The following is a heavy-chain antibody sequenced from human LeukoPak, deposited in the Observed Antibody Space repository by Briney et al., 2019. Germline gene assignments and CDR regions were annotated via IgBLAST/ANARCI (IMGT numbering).Heavy chain of an antibody. CDR3: ARIRYCSSTSCYAGVHWFDP. CDR2: IYHSGST. Sequence: SETLSLTCTVSGDSISRSSYWGWIRQSPGKGLEWIGTIYHSGSTYYNPSLKSRVTMSADTSTNQLSLRLRSVTAADTAVYYCARIRYCSSTSCYAGVHWFDPWGQGTLVTVSS. V-gene: IGHV4-39*07. J-gene: IGHJ5*02. CDR1: GDSISRSSY. D-gene: IGHD2-2*01.